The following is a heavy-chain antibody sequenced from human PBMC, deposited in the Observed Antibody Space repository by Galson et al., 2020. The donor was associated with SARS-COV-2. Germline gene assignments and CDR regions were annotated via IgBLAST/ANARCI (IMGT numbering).Heavy chain of an antibody. D-gene: IGHD3-10*01. CDR2: TYYSGST. CDR3: ARELVVRGGIITYYYGMDV. Sequence: SETLSLTCTVSTRSTTSSSYYWDWIRQHPGKGLEWIGSTYYSGSTYYNPSVKSRVTITVDTSKNPFSLKLSSVTAADTAVYYCARELVVRGGIITYYYGMDVGGRGTTVTVSS. J-gene: IGHJ6*02. V-gene: IGHV4-39*07. CDR1: TRSTTSSSYY.